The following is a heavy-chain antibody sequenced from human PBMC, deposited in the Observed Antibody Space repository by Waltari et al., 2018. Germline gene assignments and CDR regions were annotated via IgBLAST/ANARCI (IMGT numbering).Heavy chain of an antibody. CDR2: SYRSGSN. D-gene: IGHD2-21*01. CDR1: GASISGSYY. J-gene: IGHJ6*03. CDR3: ARSDVVVAPARNNYYFPMEV. Sequence: QLQLQQSGPGLVKPSQTLSLACSLSGASISGSYYWNWVRQTAGGGLDWRGYSYRSGSNKYNPSLQSRATISIVNKTQFSLKLAAVTAADTAVYYCARSDVVVAPARNNYYFPMEVWGQGTSVTVSS. V-gene: IGHV4-61*09.